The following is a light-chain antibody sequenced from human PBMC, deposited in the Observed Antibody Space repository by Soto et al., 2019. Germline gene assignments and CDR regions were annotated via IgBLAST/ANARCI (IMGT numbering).Light chain of an antibody. Sequence: QSVLTQPASVSGSPGQSITISCTGTSSDVGGYNHVSWYQQHPGKAPKLLIYEVTNRPSGVSNRFSGSKSGITASLTISGLQADDEAYYYCSSYTRSITYVFGTGTKLTVL. CDR1: SSDVGGYNH. V-gene: IGLV2-14*01. CDR2: EVT. J-gene: IGLJ1*01. CDR3: SSYTRSITYV.